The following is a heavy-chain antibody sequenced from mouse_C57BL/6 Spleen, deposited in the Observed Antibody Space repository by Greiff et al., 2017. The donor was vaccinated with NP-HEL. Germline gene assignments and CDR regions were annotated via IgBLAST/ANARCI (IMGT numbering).Heavy chain of an antibody. V-gene: IGHV1-76*01. CDR2: IYPGSGNT. J-gene: IGHJ2*01. Sequence: VKLMESGAELVRPGASVKLSCKASGYTFTDYYINWVKQRPGQGLEWIARIYPGSGNTYYNEKFKGKATLTAEKSSSTAYMQLSSLTSEDSAVYFCARRSFYYGSSYHFDYWGQGTTLTVSS. CDR1: GYTFTDYY. CDR3: ARRSFYYGSSYHFDY. D-gene: IGHD1-1*01.